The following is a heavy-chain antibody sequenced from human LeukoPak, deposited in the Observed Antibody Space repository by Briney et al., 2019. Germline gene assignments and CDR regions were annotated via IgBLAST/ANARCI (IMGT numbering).Heavy chain of an antibody. D-gene: IGHD5-24*01. Sequence: GGSLRLSCAASGFTFSSYWMHWVRQAPGKGLVWVSRINSDGSSTTYADSVKGRFTISRDNAKNTLYLQMNSLRAEDTAVYYCARDAMATISFYYYYYMDVWGKGTTVTVSS. CDR1: GFTFSSYW. CDR3: ARDAMATISFYYYYYMDV. CDR2: INSDGSST. V-gene: IGHV3-74*01. J-gene: IGHJ6*03.